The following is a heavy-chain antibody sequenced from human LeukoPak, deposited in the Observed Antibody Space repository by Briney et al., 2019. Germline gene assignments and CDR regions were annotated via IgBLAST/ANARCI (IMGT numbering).Heavy chain of an antibody. V-gene: IGHV4-59*12. CDR1: GGSISSYY. CDR2: MYYNGST. D-gene: IGHD3-22*01. J-gene: IGHJ4*02. CDR3: ARVPPPYAYDTRGYHS. Sequence: SETLSLTCTVSGGSISSYYWSWLRQPPGQGLEWVGFMYYNGSTSYNPSLQRRVRISVDTSMNKSSLKLTSVTAADTAVYYFARVPPPYAYDTRGYHSWCQGTLATVSS.